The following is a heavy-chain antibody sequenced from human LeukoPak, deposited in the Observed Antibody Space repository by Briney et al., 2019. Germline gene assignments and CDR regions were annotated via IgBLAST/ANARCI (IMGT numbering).Heavy chain of an antibody. J-gene: IGHJ6*02. CDR1: GFTFSTYW. Sequence: GGSLRLSCAASGFTFSTYWMHWVRHVPGKGLVWVSRTNNVGSSTTYADSVKGRFTISRDNAKNTLYLQMNSLRVEDTAVYYCARGLYYGMDVWGQGTTVTVS. CDR2: TNNVGSST. CDR3: ARGLYYGMDV. V-gene: IGHV3-74*01.